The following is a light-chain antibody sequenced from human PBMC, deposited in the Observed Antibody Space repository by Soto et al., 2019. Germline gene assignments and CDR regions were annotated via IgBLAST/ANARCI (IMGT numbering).Light chain of an antibody. CDR1: QSLVYSDGNTY. CDR2: KVS. Sequence: DVVMPQAPLSLPVTLGQPASISCSSSQSLVYSDGNTYLNWFQQRQGKSPMRLSNKVSKRDSGFPDSFIGSRSGTAFTLKISSVEVEDVGVYYCMPGTLWPPFTFGPGTKMASK. V-gene: IGKV2-30*01. J-gene: IGKJ3*01. CDR3: MPGTLWPPFT.